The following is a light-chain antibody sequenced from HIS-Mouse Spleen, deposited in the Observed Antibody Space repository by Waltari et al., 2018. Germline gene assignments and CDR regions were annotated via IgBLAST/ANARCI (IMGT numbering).Light chain of an antibody. CDR3: QQYNNWPAWT. CDR1: QSVSSN. V-gene: IGKV3-15*01. CDR2: GAS. Sequence: EIVMPQSPATLSASPGERATLSCRASQSVSSNLAWYQQKSGQAPRLLIYGASTRATGIPARFSGSGSGTEFTLTISSMQSEDFAVYYCQQYNNWPAWTFGQGTKVEIK. J-gene: IGKJ1*01.